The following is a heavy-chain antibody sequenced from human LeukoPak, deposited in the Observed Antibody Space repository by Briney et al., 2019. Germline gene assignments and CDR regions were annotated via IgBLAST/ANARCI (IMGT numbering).Heavy chain of an antibody. CDR3: ARVRDSSGYDFSWFDP. J-gene: IGHJ5*02. CDR2: INPNSGGT. CDR1: GYTFTDYY. D-gene: IGHD3-22*01. Sequence: ASVKVSCKPSGYTFTDYYMHWVRQAPGQGLEWMGWINPNSGGTNYAQNFQDRVTMTRDTSISTAYMEVSRLRSDDTAVYYCARVRDSSGYDFSWFDPWGQGTLVTVSS. V-gene: IGHV1-2*02.